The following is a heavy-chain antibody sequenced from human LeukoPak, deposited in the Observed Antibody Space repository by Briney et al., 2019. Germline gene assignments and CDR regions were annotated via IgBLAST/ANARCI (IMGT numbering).Heavy chain of an antibody. D-gene: IGHD3-9*01. Sequence: GGSLRLSCAASGFTFSSYAMSWVRQSPGKGLEWVSAISGGGATTYYAYYADSVKGRFTISRDNSKNTLYLQMNSLRAEDTAVYYCARGGRLTAFYNYWGQGTLVTVSS. CDR3: ARGGRLTAFYNY. CDR1: GFTFSSYA. J-gene: IGHJ4*02. V-gene: IGHV3-23*01. CDR2: ISGGGATTYYA.